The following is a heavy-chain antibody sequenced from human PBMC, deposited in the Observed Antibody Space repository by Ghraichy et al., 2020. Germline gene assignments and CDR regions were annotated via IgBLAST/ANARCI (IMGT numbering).Heavy chain of an antibody. CDR2: IYHIGST. CDR1: GYSINSGYY. D-gene: IGHD5-12*01. V-gene: IGHV4-38-2*01. CDR3: ARARSGYDYFDY. J-gene: IGHJ4*02. Sequence: SETLSLTCGVSGYSINSGYYWGWIRQPPGKGLEWIGSIYHIGSTYYNPSLKSRVTISVDTSKNQFSLRLSSVTAADPAFYYCARARSGYDYFDYWGQGTLVTVSS.